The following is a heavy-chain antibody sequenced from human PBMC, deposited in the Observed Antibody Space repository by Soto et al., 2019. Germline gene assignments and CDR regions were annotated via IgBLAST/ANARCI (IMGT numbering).Heavy chain of an antibody. CDR1: GGSISSGGYY. CDR3: ARGQTWSNDAFDI. V-gene: IGHV4-31*03. Sequence: QVQLQESGPGLVMPSQTLSLTCTVSGGSISSGGYYWSWIRQHPGKGLAWIGYIYYSGSTYYNPSLNSRVTISVDTSKNHSSLKLSSVPAADPAVYYCARGQTWSNDAFDIWGQGTMVTVSS. J-gene: IGHJ3*02. CDR2: IYYSGST.